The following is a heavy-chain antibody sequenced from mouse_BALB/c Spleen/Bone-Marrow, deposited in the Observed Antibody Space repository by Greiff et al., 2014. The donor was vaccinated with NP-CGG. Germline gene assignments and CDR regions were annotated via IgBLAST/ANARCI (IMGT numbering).Heavy chain of an antibody. V-gene: IGHV5-12-1*01. CDR3: TRHGGYYPYYYAKDY. Sequence: EVQLVESGGGLVKPGGSLKLSCAASGFAFSSYDMSWVRQTPEKRLEWVAYISHGGGTTYYSDTVKGRFAISRDNAKNTLYLQMSSLKSEDTAIYYCTRHGGYYPYYYAKDYWGQGTSVTVSS. J-gene: IGHJ4*01. CDR1: GFAFSSYD. D-gene: IGHD2-3*01. CDR2: ISHGGGTT.